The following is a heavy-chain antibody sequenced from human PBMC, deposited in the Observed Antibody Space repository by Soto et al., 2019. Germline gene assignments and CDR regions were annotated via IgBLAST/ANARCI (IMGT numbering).Heavy chain of an antibody. CDR2: IYYSGST. Sequence: PSETLSITSTVSGGAICRNDYYWSWIGQPPGKGLEWIGHIYYSGSTYYNPSLKSRVTISVDTSTNQFSLNVRSVTAADTAVYYCARDRGGTWMYKWVDPWGQGTPVTVS. J-gene: IGHJ5*02. CDR1: GGAICRNDYY. D-gene: IGHD3-10*01. V-gene: IGHV4-30-4*01. CDR3: ARDRGGTWMYKWVDP.